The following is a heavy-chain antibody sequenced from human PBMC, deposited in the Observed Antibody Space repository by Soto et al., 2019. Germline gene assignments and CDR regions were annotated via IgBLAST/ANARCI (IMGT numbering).Heavy chain of an antibody. J-gene: IGHJ4*02. V-gene: IGHV3-21*01. Sequence: GGSLRLSCAASGFTFSSYSMNWVRQAPGKGLEWVSSISSSSSYIYYADSVKGRFTISRDNAKNSLYLQMNSLRAEDTAVYYCARDHWYCSSTSCPPTGVFDYWGQGTLVTVSS. D-gene: IGHD2-2*01. CDR2: ISSSSSYI. CDR3: ARDHWYCSSTSCPPTGVFDY. CDR1: GFTFSSYS.